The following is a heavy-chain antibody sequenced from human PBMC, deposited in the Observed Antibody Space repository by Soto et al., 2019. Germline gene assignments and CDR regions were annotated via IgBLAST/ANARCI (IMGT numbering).Heavy chain of an antibody. D-gene: IGHD3-9*01. Sequence: QVQLQESGPGLVKPSETLSLTCTVSGGSISSYYWSWIRQPPGKGLEWIGYIYYSGSTNYNPSLKRRVTISVDTSKNQFSLKLSSVTAADTAVYYCARDRGPILTGYYKRLGWFDPWGQGTLVTVSS. CDR2: IYYSGST. CDR1: GGSISSYY. J-gene: IGHJ5*02. CDR3: ARDRGPILTGYYKRLGWFDP. V-gene: IGHV4-59*01.